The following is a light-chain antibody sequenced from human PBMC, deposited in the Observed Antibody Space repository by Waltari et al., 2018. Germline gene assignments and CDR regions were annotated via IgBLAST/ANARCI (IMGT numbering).Light chain of an antibody. CDR2: LAS. Sequence: EIVMTQSPLSLPVTLGEPASISCRSSQSLLHSNGLTYWDWYVQKPGQPPQLLISLASHRASGVPDRVSGSGSGTDFTLTISRVEAEDVGVYYCMQVVETPVTVGGGTKVEI. CDR3: MQVVETPVT. CDR1: QSLLHSNGLTY. J-gene: IGKJ4*01. V-gene: IGKV2-28*01.